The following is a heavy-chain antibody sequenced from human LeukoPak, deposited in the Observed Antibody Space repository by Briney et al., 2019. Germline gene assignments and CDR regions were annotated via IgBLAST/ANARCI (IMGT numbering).Heavy chain of an antibody. CDR3: ARVRSIAAAGQYFQH. D-gene: IGHD6-13*01. Sequence: SETLSLTCTVSGGSISSYYWSRIRQPPGKGLEWIGYIYYSGSTNYNPSLKSRVTISVDTSKNQFSLKLSSVTAADTAVYYCARVRSIAAAGQYFQHWGQGTLVTVSS. V-gene: IGHV4-59*01. CDR1: GGSISSYY. J-gene: IGHJ1*01. CDR2: IYYSGST.